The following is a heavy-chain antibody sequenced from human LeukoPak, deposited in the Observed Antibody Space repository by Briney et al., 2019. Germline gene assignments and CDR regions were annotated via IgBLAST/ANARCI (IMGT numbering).Heavy chain of an antibody. J-gene: IGHJ4*02. CDR1: GLTFYTYA. Sequence: GGSLRLSCAVSGLTFYTYATSWVRQAPGKGLEWVSAISGRDGRTYYSDSVKGRFTISRDNSQNTLYLQMNTLRAEDTAVYYCSTSPSFGSSWYQFNYWGQGALVIVSS. D-gene: IGHD6-13*01. CDR2: ISGRDGRT. CDR3: STSPSFGSSWYQFNY. V-gene: IGHV3-23*01.